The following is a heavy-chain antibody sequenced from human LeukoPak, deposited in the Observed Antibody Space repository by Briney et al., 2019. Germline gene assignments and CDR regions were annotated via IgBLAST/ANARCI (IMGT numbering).Heavy chain of an antibody. D-gene: IGHD5-18*01. J-gene: IGHJ4*02. CDR3: ARDTAPFGY. CDR1: DYPISSGYY. Sequence: SSETLSLTCTVSDYPISSGYYWSWIRQPPGKGLEWIGYIYYSGSTNYNPSLKSRVTISVDTSKNQFSLKLSSVTAADTAVYYCARDTAPFGYWGQGTLVTVSS. CDR2: IYYSGST. V-gene: IGHV4-61*01.